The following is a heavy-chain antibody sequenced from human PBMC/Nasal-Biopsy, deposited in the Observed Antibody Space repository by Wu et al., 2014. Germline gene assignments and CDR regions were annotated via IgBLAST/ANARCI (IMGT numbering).Heavy chain of an antibody. CDR2: IYYTGSP. D-gene: IGHD2-15*01. V-gene: IGHV4-31*03. CDR1: GGSVRSGGWY. J-gene: IGHJ6*02. Sequence: TLSLTCSVSGGSVRSGGWYWSWIRQRPGKGLEWIGDIYYTGSPYYSPTLKSRITISLDTSKNQFSLHLKSVTAADTAVYYCARGFLPGSCSGDTCTNYYYGMDVWGQGTTVTVSS. CDR3: ARGFLPGSCSGDTCTNYYYGMDV.